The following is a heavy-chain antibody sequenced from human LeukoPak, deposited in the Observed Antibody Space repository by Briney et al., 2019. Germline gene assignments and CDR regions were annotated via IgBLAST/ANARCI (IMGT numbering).Heavy chain of an antibody. CDR1: GFTFSSYS. CDR3: ARGTYSSGWYNQGAHFDY. D-gene: IGHD6-19*01. J-gene: IGHJ4*02. Sequence: KPGGSLRLSCAASGFTFSSYSMNWVRQAPGKGLEWVSSISSSSSYIYYADSVKGRFTISRDNAKNSLYLQMNSLRAEDTAVYYCARGTYSSGWYNQGAHFDYWGQGTLVTVSS. CDR2: ISSSSSYI. V-gene: IGHV3-21*01.